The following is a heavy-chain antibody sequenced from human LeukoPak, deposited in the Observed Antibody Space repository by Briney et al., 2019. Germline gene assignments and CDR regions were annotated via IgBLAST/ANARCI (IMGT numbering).Heavy chain of an antibody. Sequence: LRLSCAASGFTFSSYSMNWVRQPPGKGLEWIGEINHSGSTNYNPSLKSRVTISVDTSKNQFSLKLSSVTAADTAVYYCARSITVIVVVQDAFDIWGQGTMVTVSS. J-gene: IGHJ3*02. CDR2: INHSGST. CDR3: ARSITVIVVVQDAFDI. D-gene: IGHD3-22*01. CDR1: GFTFSSYS. V-gene: IGHV4-34*01.